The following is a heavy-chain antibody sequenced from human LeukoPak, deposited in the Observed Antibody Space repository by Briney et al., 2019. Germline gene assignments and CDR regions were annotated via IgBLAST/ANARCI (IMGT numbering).Heavy chain of an antibody. V-gene: IGHV1-46*01. CDR3: ARALSSGWYLLVGY. J-gene: IGHJ4*02. CDR2: INPSGSST. D-gene: IGHD6-19*01. CDR1: GYTFTSYY. Sequence: GASVRVSCEASGYTFTSYYMHWVRQAPGQGREWMGIINPSGSSTSYAQKFQGRVTMTRDTSTSTVYMELSSLRSEDTAVYYCARALSSGWYLLVGYWGQGTLVTVSS.